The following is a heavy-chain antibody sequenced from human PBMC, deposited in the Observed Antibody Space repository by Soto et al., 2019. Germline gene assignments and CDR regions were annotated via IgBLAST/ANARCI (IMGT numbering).Heavy chain of an antibody. CDR1: GFTFSSYA. CDR3: ARWTVAGGNFDY. CDR2: ISYDGSNK. J-gene: IGHJ4*02. Sequence: QVQLVESGGGVVQPGRSLRLSCAASGFTFSSYAMHWVRQAPGKGLEWVAVISYDGSNKYYADSVKGRFTISRDNSKNTLYLQMNSLRAEDTAVYYCARWTVAGGNFDYWGQGTLVTVSS. D-gene: IGHD6-19*01. V-gene: IGHV3-30-3*01.